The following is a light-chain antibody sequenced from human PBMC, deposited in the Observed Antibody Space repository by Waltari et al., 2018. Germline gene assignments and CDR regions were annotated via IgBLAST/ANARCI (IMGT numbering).Light chain of an antibody. V-gene: IGLV2-14*01. CDR1: RSAIGRYNY. J-gene: IGLJ2*01. Sequence: QSALTQPAPVSGSPGQAITISCPGPRSAIGRYNYVSWYQQPPGKAPKLVMSEVSNRPSGVSNRFSGSKSGNTASLTISGLQAEDGAHYYCSSYTNSGNVVFGGGTKLTVL. CDR2: EVS. CDR3: SSYTNSGNVV.